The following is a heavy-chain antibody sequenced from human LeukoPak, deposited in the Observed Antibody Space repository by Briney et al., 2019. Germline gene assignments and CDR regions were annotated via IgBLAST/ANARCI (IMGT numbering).Heavy chain of an antibody. J-gene: IGHJ4*02. Sequence: GGSLRLSCAASGFTFSTYYMSWVRQAPGKGLEWVADISYDGSNEYYPDSLKGRFTISRDNSKNTLYLQMNSLRAEDTALYYCAGRSGSSGWDSLGYWGQGTLVTVSS. D-gene: IGHD6-19*01. CDR2: ISYDGSNE. CDR1: GFTFSTYY. CDR3: AGRSGSSGWDSLGY. V-gene: IGHV3-30*03.